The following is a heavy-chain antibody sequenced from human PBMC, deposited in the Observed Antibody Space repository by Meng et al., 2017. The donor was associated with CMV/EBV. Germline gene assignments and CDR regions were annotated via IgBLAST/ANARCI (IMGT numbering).Heavy chain of an antibody. CDR3: ARAAYYYILTGYYSHEYYGMDV. CDR2: INPGDSDT. J-gene: IGHJ6*02. CDR1: GYSFPTYW. V-gene: IGHV5-51*01. Sequence: KVSCKGSGYSFPTYWIAWVRHMPGKGLEWMGIINPGDSDTKYSPSFEGQVTISADKSIGAAYLQWTSLKASDTAIYYCARAAYYYILTGYYSHEYYGMDVWGQGTTVNVSS. D-gene: IGHD3-9*01.